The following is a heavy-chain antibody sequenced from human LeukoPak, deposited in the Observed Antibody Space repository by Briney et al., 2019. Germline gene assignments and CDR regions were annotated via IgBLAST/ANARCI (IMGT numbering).Heavy chain of an antibody. J-gene: IGHJ4*02. V-gene: IGHV4-30-4*02. CDR2: IHYSGST. D-gene: IGHD3-10*01. Sequence: SSETLSLTCTVSGGSISSGDYYWSWIRQPPGKGLEWIGYIHYSGSTYYNPSLKSRVTISVDTSKNQFSLKLSSVTAADTAVYYCARYYYGSGAYYFDYWGQGTLVTVSS. CDR3: ARYYYGSGAYYFDY. CDR1: GGSISSGDYY.